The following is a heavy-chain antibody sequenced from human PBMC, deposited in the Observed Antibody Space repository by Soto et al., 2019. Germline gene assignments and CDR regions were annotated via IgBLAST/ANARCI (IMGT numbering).Heavy chain of an antibody. CDR2: IYYSGST. D-gene: IGHD3-10*01. CDR1: GGSISSSSYY. J-gene: IGHJ4*02. CDR3: ARRYYGSGSYLN. V-gene: IGHV4-39*01. Sequence: PSETLSLTCTVSGGSISSSSYYWGWIRQPPGKGLEWIGSIYYSGSTYYNPSLKSRVTISVDTSKNQFSLKLSSVTAADTAVYYCARRYYGSGSYLNWGQGTLVT.